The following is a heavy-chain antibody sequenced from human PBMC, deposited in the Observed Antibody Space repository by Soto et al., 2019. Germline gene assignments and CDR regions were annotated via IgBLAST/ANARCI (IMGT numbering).Heavy chain of an antibody. CDR1: GGTFSSYT. J-gene: IGHJ4*02. D-gene: IGHD3-10*01. Sequence: SVKVSCKASGGTFSSYTISWVRQAPGQGLEWMGRIIPILGIANYAQKFQGRVTITADTSTSTAYMELSRLRSDDTAVYYCARERSGSVDYWGQGTLVTVSS. CDR2: IIPILGIA. V-gene: IGHV1-69*04. CDR3: ARERSGSVDY.